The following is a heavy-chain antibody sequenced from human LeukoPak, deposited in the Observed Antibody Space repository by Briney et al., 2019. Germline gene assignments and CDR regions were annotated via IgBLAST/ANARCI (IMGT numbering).Heavy chain of an antibody. V-gene: IGHV1-46*01. J-gene: IGHJ6*04. CDR1: GYTFTSYY. Sequence: ASVKVSCKASGYTFTSYYMHWVRQPPGQGLEWMGIINPSGGSTSYAQKFQGRVTMTRDTSTSTVYMELSSLRSEDTAVYYCASQNYGSGSEYYYYGMDVWGKGTTVTVSS. CDR3: ASQNYGSGSEYYYYGMDV. CDR2: INPSGGST. D-gene: IGHD3-10*01.